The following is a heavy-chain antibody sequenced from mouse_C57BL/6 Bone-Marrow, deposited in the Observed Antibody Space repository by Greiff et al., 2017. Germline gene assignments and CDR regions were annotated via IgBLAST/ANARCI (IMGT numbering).Heavy chain of an antibody. CDR2: IDPSDSYT. CDR3: ARGYYDGFPCFAY. CDR1: GYTFTSYW. V-gene: IGHV1-50*01. Sequence: QVQLQQPGAELVKPGASVKLSCKASGYTFTSYWMQWVKQRPGQGLEWIGEIDPSDSYTNYNQKFKGKATLTVDTSSSTAYMQLSSLTSEDSAVYYGARGYYDGFPCFAYWGQGTLVTVSA. D-gene: IGHD2-3*01. J-gene: IGHJ3*01.